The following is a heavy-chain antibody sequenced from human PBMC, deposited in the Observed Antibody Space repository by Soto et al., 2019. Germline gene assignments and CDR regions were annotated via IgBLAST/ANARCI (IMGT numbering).Heavy chain of an antibody. V-gene: IGHV3-33*01. Sequence: GGSLRLSCAASVFTFSSYGMHWVRQARGKGLEWVAVIWYDGSNKYYADSVKGRFTISRDNSKNTLYLQMNSLRAEDTAAYYCAREASYYDILTGYPGGRYCFDYWGQRTLVTVSS. CDR1: VFTFSSYG. J-gene: IGHJ4*02. CDR3: AREASYYDILTGYPGGRYCFDY. D-gene: IGHD3-9*01. CDR2: IWYDGSNK.